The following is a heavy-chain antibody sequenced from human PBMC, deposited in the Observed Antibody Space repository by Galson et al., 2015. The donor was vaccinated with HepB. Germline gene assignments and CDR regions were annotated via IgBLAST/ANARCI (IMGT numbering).Heavy chain of an antibody. CDR3: AKSRGVTMPFDF. Sequence: SLRLSCAASGLTFSSYAMSWVRQAPGKGLEWVSAISGSGGTTYYAGSVKGRFTISRDNSKNTLYLQMNSLRAEDTAVFYCAKSRGVTMPFDFWGQGTLVTVSS. J-gene: IGHJ4*02. CDR1: GLTFSSYA. CDR2: ISGSGGTT. D-gene: IGHD4-17*01. V-gene: IGHV3-23*01.